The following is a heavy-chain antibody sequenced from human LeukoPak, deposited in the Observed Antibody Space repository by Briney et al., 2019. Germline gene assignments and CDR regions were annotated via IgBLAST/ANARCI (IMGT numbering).Heavy chain of an antibody. CDR3: ARRSGRWSDFDY. J-gene: IGHJ4*02. V-gene: IGHV5-51*01. Sequence: GESLKISCKLSADTFTNYWIAWVRQMPGKGLEWMGIIYPGDSETRYGPSFQGQVTISADRSLTTAYLQWSSLSASDTAIYYCARRSGRWSDFDYWGQGTLVTVSS. CDR2: IYPGDSET. CDR1: ADTFTNYW. D-gene: IGHD6-25*01.